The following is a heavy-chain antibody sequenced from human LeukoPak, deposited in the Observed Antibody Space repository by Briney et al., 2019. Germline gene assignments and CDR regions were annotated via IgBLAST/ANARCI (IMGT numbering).Heavy chain of an antibody. CDR1: VYTFTSYD. D-gene: IGHD3-9*01. CDR2: MNPNSGNT. J-gene: IGHJ4*02. Sequence: ASEKVSCKASVYTFTSYDINWVRQATAQGLEWMGWMNPNSGNTGYAQKFQGRVTMTRNTSISTAYMELSSLRSEDTAVYYCARGYDILTGYYFGYWGQGTLVTVSS. V-gene: IGHV1-8*01. CDR3: ARGYDILTGYYFGY.